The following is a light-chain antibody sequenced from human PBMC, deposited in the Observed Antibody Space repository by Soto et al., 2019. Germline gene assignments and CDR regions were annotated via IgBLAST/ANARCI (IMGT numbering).Light chain of an antibody. Sequence: EIVLTQSPGTLSLSPGERATLSCRASQSVSSSYLAWYQQKPGQAPRLLIYGASSRATGIPDRFSGSGSGTDFSLTISRLEPEDFAVYYCQQYGSSQGFPFGPGTKVDIK. J-gene: IGKJ3*01. CDR3: QQYGSSQGFP. CDR2: GAS. CDR1: QSVSSSY. V-gene: IGKV3-20*01.